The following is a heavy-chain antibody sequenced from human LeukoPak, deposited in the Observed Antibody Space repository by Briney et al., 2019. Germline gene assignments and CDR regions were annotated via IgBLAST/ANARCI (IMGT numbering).Heavy chain of an antibody. D-gene: IGHD5-24*01. Sequence: GGSLRLSCAASGFTFSTYTMHWFRQAPGKGLDWVSGIVGSNGKTYYADSVKGRFIISRDNSKNTLYLQMNSLRAEDTAIYFCAKDYWPDGYNVLDYWGQGTQVTVSS. CDR3: AKDYWPDGYNVLDY. J-gene: IGHJ4*02. CDR1: GFTFSTYT. CDR2: IVGSNGKT. V-gene: IGHV3-23*01.